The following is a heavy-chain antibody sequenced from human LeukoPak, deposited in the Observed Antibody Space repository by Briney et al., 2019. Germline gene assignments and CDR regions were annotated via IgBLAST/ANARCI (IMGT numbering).Heavy chain of an antibody. Sequence: ASVKVSCKASGYTFTGYYMHWVRRAPGQGLEWMGWINPNSGGTNYAQKFQGWVTMTRDTSISTAYMELSRLRSDDTAVYYCARGRNYYGSGSYYHFDYWGQETLVTVSS. CDR2: INPNSGGT. J-gene: IGHJ4*02. CDR1: GYTFTGYY. D-gene: IGHD3-10*01. V-gene: IGHV1-2*04. CDR3: ARGRNYYGSGSYYHFDY.